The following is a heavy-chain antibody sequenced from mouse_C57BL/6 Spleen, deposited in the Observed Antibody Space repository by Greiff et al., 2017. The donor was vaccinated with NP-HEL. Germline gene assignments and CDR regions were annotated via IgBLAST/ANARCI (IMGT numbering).Heavy chain of an antibody. D-gene: IGHD1-1*01. J-gene: IGHJ2*01. V-gene: IGHV1-62-2*01. CDR2: FYPGSGST. CDR1: GYTFTNYS. Sequence: VQLVEPGAELVKPGASVKLSCKASGYTFTNYSIHWVKQRSGQGLEWIGWFYPGSGSTKYNEKFKDKATLTADKSSSTAYMKLSSMTSEYSAVYFCARHEDRLLRYFDDWGQGTTLTVSS. CDR3: ARHEDRLLRYFDD.